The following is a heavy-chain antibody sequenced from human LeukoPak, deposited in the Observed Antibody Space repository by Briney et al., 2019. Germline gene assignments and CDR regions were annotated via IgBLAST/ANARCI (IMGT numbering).Heavy chain of an antibody. CDR3: ARGGNHAFDI. J-gene: IGHJ3*02. D-gene: IGHD3-10*01. V-gene: IGHV3-53*01. Sequence: GGSLRLSCVVSGFTVNSNYMNWVRQAPGKGLEWVSVISAGGTTYYADSVKGRFIISRDNSKNTLYLQMNSLRVEDTAVFYCARGGNHAFDIRGQGTMVTVSS. CDR2: ISAGGTT. CDR1: GFTVNSNY.